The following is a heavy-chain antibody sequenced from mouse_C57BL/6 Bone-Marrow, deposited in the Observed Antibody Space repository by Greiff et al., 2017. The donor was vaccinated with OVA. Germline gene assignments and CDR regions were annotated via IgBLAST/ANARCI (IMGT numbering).Heavy chain of an antibody. CDR1: RFNIKDDY. V-gene: IGHV14-4*01. J-gene: IGHJ4*01. CDR3: TTWIYYEVYYAMDY. D-gene: IGHD2-4*01. CDR2: IDPENGDT. Sequence: EVQLQQSGAELVRPGASVKLSCTASRFNIKDDYMHWVKQRPEQGLAWIGWIDPENGDTESASKFQGKATITADTSSNTSYLQLSSLTSEDTAVYYCTTWIYYEVYYAMDYWGQGTSVTVSS.